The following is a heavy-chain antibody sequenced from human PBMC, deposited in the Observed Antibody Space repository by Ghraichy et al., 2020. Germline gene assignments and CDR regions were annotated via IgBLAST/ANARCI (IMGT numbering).Heavy chain of an antibody. CDR2: ISWDGGST. J-gene: IGHJ4*02. CDR1: GFTFDDYT. V-gene: IGHV3-43*01. Sequence: GESLNISCAASGFTFDDYTMHWVRQAPGKGLEWVSLISWDGGSTYYADSVKGRFTISRDNSKNSLYLQMNSLRTEDTALYYCTKGRGSGWTYYFDYWGQGTLVTVSS. D-gene: IGHD6-19*01. CDR3: TKGRGSGWTYYFDY.